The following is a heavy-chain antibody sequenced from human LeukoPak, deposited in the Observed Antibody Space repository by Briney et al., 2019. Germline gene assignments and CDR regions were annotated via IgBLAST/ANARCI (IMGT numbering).Heavy chain of an antibody. CDR2: INPSGGST. CDR3: ARGSLIVVVPAAILLRGY. D-gene: IGHD2-2*02. V-gene: IGHV1-46*01. CDR1: GYTFTSYY. Sequence: ASVKVSCKASGYTFTSYYMHWVRQAPGQGLEWMGIINPSGGSTSYAQKFQGRVTMTRDMSTSTVYMELSSLRSEDTAVFYCARGSLIVVVPAAILLRGYWGQGPWSPSPQ. J-gene: IGHJ4*02.